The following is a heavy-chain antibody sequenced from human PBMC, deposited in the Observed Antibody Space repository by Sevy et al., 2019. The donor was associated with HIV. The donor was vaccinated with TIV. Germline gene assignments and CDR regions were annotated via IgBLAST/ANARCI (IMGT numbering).Heavy chain of an antibody. V-gene: IGHV4-39*01. CDR2: VHYGGST. Sequence: SGTLSLPCGVSGWAITKNNYYWARVPRAPGKGLEWIGRVHYGGSTHYNPSFWGRVSISVDTSKRVVSLDLSSLTSADTAVYFCARNNSGHSFDFWGHGILVTVSS. CDR1: GWAITKNNYY. J-gene: IGHJ4*01. CDR3: ARNNSGHSFDF. D-gene: IGHD6-19*01.